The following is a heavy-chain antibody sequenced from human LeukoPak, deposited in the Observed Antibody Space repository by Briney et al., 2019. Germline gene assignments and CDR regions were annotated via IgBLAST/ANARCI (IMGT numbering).Heavy chain of an antibody. D-gene: IGHD1-26*01. CDR1: GYTFTSYD. CDR2: MNPNSGNT. CDR3: ARIHSYSGSYLNIFRPKNWFDP. Sequence: ASVKVSCKASGYTFTSYDINWVRQATGQGLEWMGWMNPNSGNTGYAQKLQGRVTMTRNTSISTAYMELSSLRSEDTAVYFCARIHSYSGSYLNIFRPKNWFDPWGQGTLVTVSS. J-gene: IGHJ5*02. V-gene: IGHV1-8*01.